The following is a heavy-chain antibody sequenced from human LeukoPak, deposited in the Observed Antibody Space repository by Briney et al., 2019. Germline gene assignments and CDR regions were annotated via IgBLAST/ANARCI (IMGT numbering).Heavy chain of an antibody. CDR2: INHSGST. V-gene: IGHV4-34*01. CDR1: GGSFSVKY. Sequence: SETLSLTCAVSGGSFSVKYWSWIRKPPGKGVEWIGEINHSGSTNYNPSLKSRVTISVDTSKNQFSLKLSSVTAADTAVYYCASIAARRSLDYWGQGTLVTVSS. J-gene: IGHJ4*02. D-gene: IGHD6-6*01. CDR3: ASIAARRSLDY.